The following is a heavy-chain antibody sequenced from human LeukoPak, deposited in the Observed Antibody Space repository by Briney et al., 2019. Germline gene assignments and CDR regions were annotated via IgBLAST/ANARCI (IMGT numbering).Heavy chain of an antibody. Sequence: ASVKVSCKASGGTFSSYAISWVRQAPGQGLEWMGRIIPILGIANYAQTFQGRVTITADKSTSTAYMELSSLRAEDTAVYYCARGDSGWYSDYWGQGTLVTVSS. CDR2: IIPILGIA. CDR1: GGTFSSYA. J-gene: IGHJ4*02. CDR3: ARGDSGWYSDY. D-gene: IGHD6-19*01. V-gene: IGHV1-69*04.